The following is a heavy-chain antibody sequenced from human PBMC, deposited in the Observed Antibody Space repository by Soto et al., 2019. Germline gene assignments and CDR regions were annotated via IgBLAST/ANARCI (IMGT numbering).Heavy chain of an antibody. D-gene: IGHD1-7*01. CDR3: ARHGRELLRAFDI. Sequence: GESLKISCQGSGYSFPNYWIAWVRQLPGKGLEWMGIIYPADSDTRYSPSFQGQVTISADKSIGAAYLQWSSLKASDTAMYYCARHGRELLRAFDIWGQGTMVTVSS. CDR1: GYSFPNYW. V-gene: IGHV5-51*01. J-gene: IGHJ3*02. CDR2: IYPADSDT.